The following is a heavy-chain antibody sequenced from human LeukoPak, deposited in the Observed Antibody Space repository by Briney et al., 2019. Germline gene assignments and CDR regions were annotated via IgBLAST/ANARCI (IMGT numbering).Heavy chain of an antibody. D-gene: IGHD6-13*01. V-gene: IGHV4-34*01. CDR3: ARTYSSSWRGDYYYMDV. Sequence: PSETLSLTCAVYGGSFSGYYWSWIRQPPGKGLEWIGEINHSGSTNYNPSLKSRVTISVDTSKNQFSLKLSSVTAADTAVYYCARTYSSSWRGDYYYMDVWGKGTTVTVSS. CDR2: INHSGST. J-gene: IGHJ6*03. CDR1: GGSFSGYY.